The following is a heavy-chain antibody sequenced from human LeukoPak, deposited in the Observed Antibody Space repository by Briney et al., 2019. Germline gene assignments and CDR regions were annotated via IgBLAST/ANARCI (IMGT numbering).Heavy chain of an antibody. CDR2: IHYSGYT. CDR1: GGSISNYY. D-gene: IGHD3-16*01. Sequence: SETLSLTCAVSGGSISNYYCSWIRQPPGKGLEWLGYIHYSGYTNYNPSLKSRVTISVDTSKNQFSLKLSSVTAADTAVYYCARAARPHLGRNWFDPWGQGTLVTVSS. J-gene: IGHJ5*02. CDR3: ARAARPHLGRNWFDP. V-gene: IGHV4-59*01.